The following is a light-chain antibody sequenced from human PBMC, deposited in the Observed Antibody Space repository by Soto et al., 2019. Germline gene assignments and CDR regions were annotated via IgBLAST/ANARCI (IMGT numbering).Light chain of an antibody. CDR2: AAS. V-gene: IGKV1-39*01. J-gene: IGKJ5*01. CDR3: QQSYSMSAIT. CDR1: QNIKSY. Sequence: DIQMTQSPSSLSASVGDRVTITCRASQNIKSYLNWYQQKPGEAPKFLIYAASSLQSGDPSRFXVSGSGIDFILTISRLQPEDFATYYCQQSYSMSAITFGQGTRLEIK.